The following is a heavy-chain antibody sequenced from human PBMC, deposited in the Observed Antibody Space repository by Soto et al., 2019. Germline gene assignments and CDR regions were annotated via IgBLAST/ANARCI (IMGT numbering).Heavy chain of an antibody. CDR1: GFMFSAYW. CDR3: ARDLYSGCDY. J-gene: IGHJ4*02. D-gene: IGHD1-26*01. Sequence: VQLVDSGGGLVQPGGSLTLSCAASGFMFSAYWMNWVRQAPGKGPVWVARINSDGTAAYYADSVKGRFTFPRDNTKNTLYLQMNSLRVEDTAVYYCARDLYSGCDYWGQGTLVTVSS. CDR2: INSDGTAA. V-gene: IGHV3-74*01.